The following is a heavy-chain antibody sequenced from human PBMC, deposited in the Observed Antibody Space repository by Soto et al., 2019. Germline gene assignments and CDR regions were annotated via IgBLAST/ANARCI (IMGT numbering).Heavy chain of an antibody. CDR2: IYYSGST. V-gene: IGHV4-59*12. Sequence: PSETLSLTCTVSGGSISSYYWSWIRQPPGKGLEWIGYIYYSGSTYYNPSLKSRVTISVDTSKNQFSLKLSSVTAADTAVYYCARERPEGYSYGYGTDYWGQGTLVTVSS. D-gene: IGHD5-18*01. CDR1: GGSISSYY. CDR3: ARERPEGYSYGYGTDY. J-gene: IGHJ4*02.